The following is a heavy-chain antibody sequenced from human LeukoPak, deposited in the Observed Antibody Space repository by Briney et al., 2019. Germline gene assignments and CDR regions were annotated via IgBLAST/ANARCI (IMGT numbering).Heavy chain of an antibody. CDR3: ARQSKGIIVITDFQH. CDR1: GGSISSSSYY. V-gene: IGHV4-39*01. D-gene: IGHD3-22*01. J-gene: IGHJ1*01. Sequence: SETLSLTCTVSGGSISSSSYYWGWIRQPPGKGLEWIGSIYYSGNTYYSPSLKSRVTISVDTSKNQFSLKLSSVTAADTAVYYCARQSKGIIVITDFQHWGQGTLVTVAS. CDR2: IYYSGNT.